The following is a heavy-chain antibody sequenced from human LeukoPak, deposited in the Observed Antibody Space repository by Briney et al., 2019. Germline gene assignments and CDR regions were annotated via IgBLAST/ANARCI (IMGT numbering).Heavy chain of an antibody. CDR1: GFTFDDYA. D-gene: IGHD1-26*01. J-gene: IGHJ6*03. CDR3: EKGAALHYYYYMDV. Sequence: PGRSLRLSCAASGFTFDDYAMHWVRQAPGKGLEWVSGISWNSGSIGYADSVKGRFTISRDNAKNSLYLQMNSLRAEDTALYYCEKGAALHYYYYMDVWGKGTTVTVSS. CDR2: ISWNSGSI. V-gene: IGHV3-9*01.